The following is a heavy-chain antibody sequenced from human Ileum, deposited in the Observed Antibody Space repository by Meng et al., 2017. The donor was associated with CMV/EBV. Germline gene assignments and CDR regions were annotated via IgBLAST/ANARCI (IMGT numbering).Heavy chain of an antibody. J-gene: IGHJ4*02. CDR2: IDNDGNSA. CDR3: ARGLYGPDY. V-gene: IGHV3-74*03. Sequence: GGPLRLSCAASGFTFSNNWMHWVRQGPGKGLMWVSRIDNDGNSAVYADSVEGRFTISRDNAKNTLYLQMNSLRVEDTALYYCARGLYGPDYWGQGTLVTVSS. D-gene: IGHD3-10*01. CDR1: GFTFSNNW.